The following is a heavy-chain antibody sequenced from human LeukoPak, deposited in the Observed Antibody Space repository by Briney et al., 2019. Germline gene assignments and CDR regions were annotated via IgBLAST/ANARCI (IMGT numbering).Heavy chain of an antibody. CDR3: ARGIVGATGNFDY. Sequence: GASVKVSCKASGYTFTRYYMHWVRQAPGQGLEWMGWIKPNSGGTNYAQKFQGRVTMTRDTSISTAYMELSRLRSEDTAVYYCARGIVGATGNFDYWGQGTLVTVSS. V-gene: IGHV1-2*02. J-gene: IGHJ4*02. CDR2: IKPNSGGT. CDR1: GYTFTRYY. D-gene: IGHD1-26*01.